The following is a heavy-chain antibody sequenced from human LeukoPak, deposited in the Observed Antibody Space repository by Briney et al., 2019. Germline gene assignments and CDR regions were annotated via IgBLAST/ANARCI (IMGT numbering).Heavy chain of an antibody. CDR2: ISYDGRNK. J-gene: IGHJ4*02. V-gene: IGHV3-30*04. Sequence: GGSLRLSCAASGFTFSNYAMNWVRQAPGKGLEWVAVISYDGRNKYYADSVKGRFTISRDNSKNTLYLQMNSLRPEDTAVYYCARISQTFDYWGQGTLVTVSS. CDR3: ARISQTFDY. CDR1: GFTFSNYA.